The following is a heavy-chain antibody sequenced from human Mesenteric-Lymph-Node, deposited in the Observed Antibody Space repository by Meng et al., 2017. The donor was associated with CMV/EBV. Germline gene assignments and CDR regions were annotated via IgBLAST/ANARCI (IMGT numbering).Heavy chain of an antibody. V-gene: IGHV3-21*01. J-gene: IGHJ6*02. CDR3: ARDGTSHGMDV. CDR2: ISTSSSYL. D-gene: IGHD1-7*01. Sequence: GGSLRLSCAASGFTFSSYSMNWVRQAPGKGLEWVSSISTSSSYLYYADSVKGRFTISRDNAKNSLYLQMNSLRAEDTAVYYCARDGTSHGMDVWGQGTTVTVSS. CDR1: GFTFSSYS.